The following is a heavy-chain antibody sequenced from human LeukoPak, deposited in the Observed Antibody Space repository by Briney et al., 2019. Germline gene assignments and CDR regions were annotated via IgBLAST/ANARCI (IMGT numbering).Heavy chain of an antibody. Sequence: GGSLRLSCAASGFTFSSYAMSWVRQAPGEGLEWVSAISGSGGSTYYADSVKGRFTISRDNSKNTLYLQMNSRRAEDTAVYFCAKNRLNGNCFDDWGQGTLVTVSS. CDR1: GFTFSSYA. CDR3: AKNRLNGNCFDD. CDR2: ISGSGGST. V-gene: IGHV3-23*01. D-gene: IGHD2-8*01. J-gene: IGHJ4*02.